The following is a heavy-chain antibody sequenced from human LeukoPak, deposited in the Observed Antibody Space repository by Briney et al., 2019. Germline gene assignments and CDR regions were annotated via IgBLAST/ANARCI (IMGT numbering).Heavy chain of an antibody. V-gene: IGHV4-38-2*02. Sequence: SETLSLTCTVSGYSISSGYYWGWIRQPPGKGLEWIGEINYSGSTKYNSSLKRRVTISAESSKHPFSLKLNSVTAADTAVYYCARRGENGFLVCGGDCYSEYFDFWGQGTLVTVSS. J-gene: IGHJ4*02. CDR2: INYSGST. D-gene: IGHD2-21*02. CDR1: GYSISSGYY. CDR3: ARRGENGFLVCGGDCYSEYFDF.